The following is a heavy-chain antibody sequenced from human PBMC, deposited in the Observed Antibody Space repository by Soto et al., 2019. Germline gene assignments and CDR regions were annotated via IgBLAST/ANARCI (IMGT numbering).Heavy chain of an antibody. CDR1: GYTFTGYY. J-gene: IGHJ4*02. CDR2: INPNSGGT. V-gene: IGHV1-2*04. Sequence: QVQLVQSGAEVKKPGASVKVSCKASGYTFTGYYMHWVRQAPGQGLEWMGWINPNSGGTNYAQKVQGWVTMTKDTSNSTAYMELRRLRSDDTAVYYCARGYCTNGVCPAAVDYWGQGTLVTVSS. D-gene: IGHD2-8*01. CDR3: ARGYCTNGVCPAAVDY.